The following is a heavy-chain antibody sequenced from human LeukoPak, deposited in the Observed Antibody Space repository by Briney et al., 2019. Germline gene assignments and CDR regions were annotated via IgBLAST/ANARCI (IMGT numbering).Heavy chain of an antibody. CDR3: ANHLTYYYDSSGYNVAFDI. Sequence: SKTLPLTCTVSGGSISSGGYSWSWIRQHPGKGLEWIGFLYYIGSTYYNPSLKSRVTISVDTSKSQFSLKLSSVTAADTAVYYCANHLTYYYDSSGYNVAFDIWGQGTMVTVSS. D-gene: IGHD3-22*01. CDR2: LYYIGST. V-gene: IGHV4-31*03. J-gene: IGHJ3*02. CDR1: GGSISSGGYS.